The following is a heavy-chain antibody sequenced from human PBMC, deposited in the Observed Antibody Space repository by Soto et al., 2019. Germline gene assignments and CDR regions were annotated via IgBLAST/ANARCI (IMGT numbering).Heavy chain of an antibody. D-gene: IGHD3-16*02. CDR3: AGLQSMRLSGLDP. V-gene: IGHV4-30-4*01. Sequence: QVQLQESGPGLVKPSQTLSLTCTVSGGSISSGDYYWSWIRQPPGKGLEWIGYIYYSGSTYYNPALQSRVTTSVDTSTPQFSLKLSSVTAAATAVHFCAGLQSMRLSGLDPWGQGTLVTVSS. CDR1: GGSISSGDYY. CDR2: IYYSGST. J-gene: IGHJ5*02.